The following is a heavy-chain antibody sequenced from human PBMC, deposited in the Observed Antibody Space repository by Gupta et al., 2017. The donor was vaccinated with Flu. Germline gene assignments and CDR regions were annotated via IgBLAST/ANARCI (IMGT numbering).Heavy chain of an antibody. CDR1: GFKFADHA. CDR2: ITWNNERD. D-gene: IGHD6-6*01. V-gene: IGHV3-9*01. J-gene: IGHJ4*02. Sequence: EVQLVESGGGLVQPGRSPSLSCAASGFKFADHAMHWIRQPPGKGLEWVYGITWNNERDHYADSVKGRITISGDNAKNSLSLQTNSLRPEDTAVYDGARGVGSSSLFIDFDYWGQGNMGTVSS. CDR3: ARGVGSSSLFIDFDY.